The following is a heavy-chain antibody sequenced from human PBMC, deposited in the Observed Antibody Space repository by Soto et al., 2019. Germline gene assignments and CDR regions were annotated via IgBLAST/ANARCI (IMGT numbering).Heavy chain of an antibody. CDR1: GFTFSSYS. Sequence: EVQLVESGGGLVKPGGSLRLSCAASGFTFSSYSMNWVRQAPGKGLEWVSSISSSSSYIYYAGSVKGRFTISRDNAKNSLYLQMNSMRAEDTAVYDCARDPSGDYRYYFDYWGQGTLVTVSS. CDR2: ISSSSSYI. CDR3: ARDPSGDYRYYFDY. J-gene: IGHJ4*02. V-gene: IGHV3-21*01. D-gene: IGHD4-17*01.